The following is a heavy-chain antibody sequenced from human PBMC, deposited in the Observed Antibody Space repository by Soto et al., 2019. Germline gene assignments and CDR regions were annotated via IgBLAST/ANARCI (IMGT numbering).Heavy chain of an antibody. CDR1: GGSVSSGSYY. J-gene: IGHJ4*02. V-gene: IGHV4-61*01. D-gene: IGHD3-16*01. CDR3: ARGLGGLGAGY. Sequence: SETLSLTCTVSGGSVSSGSYYWSWIRQPPGKGLEWIGYIYYSGSTNYNPSLKSRVTISVDTSKNQFSLKLSSVTAAGTAVYYWARGLGGLGAGYWGQGTLVTVSS. CDR2: IYYSGST.